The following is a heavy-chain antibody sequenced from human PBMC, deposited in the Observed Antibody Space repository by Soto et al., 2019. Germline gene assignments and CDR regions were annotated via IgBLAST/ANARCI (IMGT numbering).Heavy chain of an antibody. CDR3: ARGWGHFDY. CDR2: IYSGGTT. V-gene: IGHV3-53*01. D-gene: IGHD3-16*01. CDR1: GFTVSSNY. J-gene: IGHJ4*02. Sequence: PGGSLRLSWSASGFTVSSNYMSWVRQAPGKGLEWVSVIYSGGTTYYADSVKGRVTISRDNSKNTVYLQMNSLRADDTAVYYCARGWGHFDYWGPGTLVTVSS.